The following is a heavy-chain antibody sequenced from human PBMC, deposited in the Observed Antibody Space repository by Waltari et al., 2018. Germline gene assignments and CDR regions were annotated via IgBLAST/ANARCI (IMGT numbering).Heavy chain of an antibody. CDR1: GGSFSGYY. J-gene: IGHJ4*02. CDR2: INHSGST. D-gene: IGHD6-13*01. CDR3: ARAPGGSSRRGFDY. V-gene: IGHV4-34*01. Sequence: QVQLQQWGAGLLKPSETLSLTCAVYGGSFSGYYWSWIRQPPGKGLEWIGEINHSGSTNYNPSLKSRVTISVDTSKNQFSLKLSSVTAADTAVYYCARAPGGSSRRGFDYWGQGTLVTVSS.